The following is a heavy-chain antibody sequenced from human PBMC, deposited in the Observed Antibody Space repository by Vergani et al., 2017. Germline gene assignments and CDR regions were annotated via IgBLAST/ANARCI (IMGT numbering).Heavy chain of an antibody. CDR1: GGSISSGASS. Sequence: QLQLQESGSGLVKPSQTLSLNCAASGGSISSGASSWGWIRQPPGRGLQWIGHIFQSGSPDNNASLKSPVNISLDKSKNHFSLSLSTVTAADTAVYYCGRRNNVNRETDYFDYWGQGILVTVSS. V-gene: IGHV4-30-2*01. CDR2: IFQSGSP. CDR3: GRRNNVNRETDYFDY. D-gene: IGHD2/OR15-2a*01. J-gene: IGHJ4*02.